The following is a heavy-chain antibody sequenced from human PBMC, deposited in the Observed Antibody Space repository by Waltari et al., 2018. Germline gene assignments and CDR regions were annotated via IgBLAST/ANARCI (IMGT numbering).Heavy chain of an antibody. CDR3: ARGAYSSSWYVGFGDYYYYGMDV. CDR2: MNPNSGNT. CDR1: GYTFTSYD. V-gene: IGHV1-8*01. J-gene: IGHJ6*02. Sequence: QVQLVQSGAEVKKPGASVKVSCKASGYTFTSYDLNWVRQATGQGLGWMGWMNPNSGNTGYAQKFQGRVTMTRNTSISTAYMELSSLRSEDTAVYYCARGAYSSSWYVGFGDYYYYGMDVWGQGTTVTVSS. D-gene: IGHD6-13*01.